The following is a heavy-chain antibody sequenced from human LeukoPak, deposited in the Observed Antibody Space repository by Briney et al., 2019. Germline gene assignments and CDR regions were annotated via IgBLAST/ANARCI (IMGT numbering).Heavy chain of an antibody. D-gene: IGHD6-19*01. CDR1: GLTFSSYA. CDR3: AKDRGIAVKINWFDP. J-gene: IGHJ5*02. Sequence: GGSLRLSCAASGLTFSSYAMSWVRQAPGKGLEWVSAISGSGGSTYYADSVKGRFTISRDNSKNTLYLQMNSLRAEVTAVYYCAKDRGIAVKINWFDPWGQGTLVTVSS. CDR2: ISGSGGST. V-gene: IGHV3-23*01.